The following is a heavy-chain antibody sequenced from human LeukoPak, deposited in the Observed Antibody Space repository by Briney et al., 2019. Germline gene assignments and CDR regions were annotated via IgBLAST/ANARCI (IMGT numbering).Heavy chain of an antibody. Sequence: PGGSLRLSCAASGFTFSSYSMNWVRQAPGKGLEWVSSISSSSSYIYYADSVKGRFTISRDNAKNSLYLQMNSLRAEDTAVYYCARGDSSGWTEYFQHWGQGTLVTVSS. CDR2: ISSSSSYI. CDR3: ARGDSSGWTEYFQH. V-gene: IGHV3-21*01. CDR1: GFTFSSYS. D-gene: IGHD6-19*01. J-gene: IGHJ1*01.